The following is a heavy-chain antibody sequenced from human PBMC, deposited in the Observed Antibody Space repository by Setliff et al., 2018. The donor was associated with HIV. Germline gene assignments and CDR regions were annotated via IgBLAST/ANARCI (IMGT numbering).Heavy chain of an antibody. CDR2: VSYNGPT. V-gene: IGHV4-39*01. J-gene: IGHJ2*01. CDR3: ARHVSPEYSDYAHWYFDL. D-gene: IGHD5-12*01. CDR1: GGSISRYY. Sequence: SETLSLTCSVSGGSISRYYWGWIRQPPGKGLEWIGSVSYNGPTYHNPSLKSRVASFIDTSKNHFSLYLNSVTAADTAVYYCARHVSPEYSDYAHWYFDLWGRGTLVTVSS.